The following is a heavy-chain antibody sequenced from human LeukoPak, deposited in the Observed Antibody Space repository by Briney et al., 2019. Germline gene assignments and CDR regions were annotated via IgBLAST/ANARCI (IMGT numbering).Heavy chain of an antibody. Sequence: PSETLSLTCTVSGGSISSGTNYWNWIRQPAEKGLEWIGRVYTSGSTNYNPSLKSRVTISADTSKNQFSLRLSSVTAADTAVYYCAREGQGGGYDYNYWGQGTLVTVSS. D-gene: IGHD5-12*01. CDR1: GGSISSGTNY. J-gene: IGHJ4*02. CDR3: AREGQGGGYDYNY. CDR2: VYTSGST. V-gene: IGHV4-61*02.